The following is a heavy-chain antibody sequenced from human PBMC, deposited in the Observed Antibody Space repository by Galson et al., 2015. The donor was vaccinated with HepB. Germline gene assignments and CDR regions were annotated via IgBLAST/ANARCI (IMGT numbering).Heavy chain of an antibody. J-gene: IGHJ6*02. CDR2: ISAYNGNT. Sequence: SVKVSCKASGYSFTSYGISWVRQAPGQGPEWMGWISAYNGNTNYAQKLQGRVTMTTDTPTSTAYMKLTSLRYDDTAVYYCARRGSGGYPTYYYGMDVWGQGTTVIVSS. CDR1: GYSFTSYG. V-gene: IGHV1-18*01. CDR3: ARRGSGGYPTYYYGMDV. D-gene: IGHD1-26*01.